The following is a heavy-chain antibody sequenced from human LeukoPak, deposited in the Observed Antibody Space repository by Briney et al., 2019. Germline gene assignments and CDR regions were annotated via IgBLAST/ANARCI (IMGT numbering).Heavy chain of an antibody. V-gene: IGHV1-18*01. CDR1: GYTFTSYG. CDR3: AREGKYSSSSTDS. D-gene: IGHD6-6*01. CDR2: NGAYNINT. J-gene: IGHJ5*01. Sequence: ASVKVSCKASGYTFTSYGITWVRQAPGQGLEWMGWNGAYNINTQYAQNLQGRVTMTRDTSTNTAYMELRSLRYDDTAVYYCAREGKYSSSSTDSWGQGTLVTVSS.